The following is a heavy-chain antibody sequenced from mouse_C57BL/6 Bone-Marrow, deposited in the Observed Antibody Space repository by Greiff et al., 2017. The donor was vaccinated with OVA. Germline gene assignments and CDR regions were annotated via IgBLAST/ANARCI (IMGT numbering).Heavy chain of an antibody. CDR3: ARLYYSIPFAY. V-gene: IGHV1-80*01. Sequence: VQLQQSGAELVKPGASVKISCKASGYAFSSYCLNWVKQRPGKGLEWIGQIYPGDGDTNYNGKFKGKATLTADKSSSTAYMQLSSLTSEDSAVYFCARLYYSIPFAYWGQGTLVTVSA. CDR2: IYPGDGDT. D-gene: IGHD2-5*01. CDR1: GYAFSSYC. J-gene: IGHJ3*01.